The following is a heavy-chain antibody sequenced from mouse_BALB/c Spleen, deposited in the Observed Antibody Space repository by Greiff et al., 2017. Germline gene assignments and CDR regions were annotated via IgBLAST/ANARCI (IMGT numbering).Heavy chain of an antibody. Sequence: EVQLKESGAELVKPGASVKLSCTASGFNIKDTYMHWVKQRPEQGLEWIGRIDPANGNTKYDPKFQGKATITADTSSNTAYLQLSSLTSEDTAVYYCARGYYGSSYGFAYWGQGTLVTVSA. D-gene: IGHD1-1*01. CDR2: IDPANGNT. CDR1: GFNIKDTY. J-gene: IGHJ3*01. CDR3: ARGYYGSSYGFAY. V-gene: IGHV14-3*02.